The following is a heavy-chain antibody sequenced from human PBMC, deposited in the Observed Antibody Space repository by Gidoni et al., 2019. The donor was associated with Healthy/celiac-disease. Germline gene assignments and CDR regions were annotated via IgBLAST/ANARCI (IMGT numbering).Heavy chain of an antibody. J-gene: IGHJ5*02. CDR2: INHSGST. V-gene: IGHV4-34*01. Sequence: QVQLQQWGAGLVKPSETLSLTCSVYGGSFSGYYWSWIRQPPGKGLEWMWEINHSGSTNYNPALKSRVTIAVDTSKNQFSLKLSSVTAADTAVYYCASFPILLGSSPWGQGTLVTVSS. CDR3: ASFPILLGSSP. D-gene: IGHD3-10*01. CDR1: GGSFSGYY.